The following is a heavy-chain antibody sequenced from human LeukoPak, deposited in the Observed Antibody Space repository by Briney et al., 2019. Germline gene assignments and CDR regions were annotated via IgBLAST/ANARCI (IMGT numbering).Heavy chain of an antibody. V-gene: IGHV4-59*01. CDR2: IYYSGST. CDR3: ARGTWPFDY. Sequence: SQTLSLTCTVSGGSLSSYYWSWIRQPPGKGLEWIGYIYYSGSTNYNPSLKSRVTISVDTSKNQFSLKLSSVTAADTAVYYCARGTWPFDYWGQGTLVTVSS. CDR1: GGSLSSYY. J-gene: IGHJ4*02. D-gene: IGHD5-12*01.